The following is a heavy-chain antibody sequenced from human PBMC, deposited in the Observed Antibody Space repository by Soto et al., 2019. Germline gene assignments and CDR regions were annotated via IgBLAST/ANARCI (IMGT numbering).Heavy chain of an antibody. J-gene: IGHJ4*02. CDR2: MNAGVGNT. CDR3: ARDTGYTFGSLNY. D-gene: IGHD5-18*01. V-gene: IGHV1-3*01. CDR1: GYTFTDYA. Sequence: HVELVQSGADVKKPGASVTISCKASGYTFTDYALHWVRQAPGQRLEWMGWMNAGVGNTLYSQKFQGRIAIPRDTCASTAYMELNSLKSEDTAIYYCARDTGYTFGSLNYWGPGTLVTVSS.